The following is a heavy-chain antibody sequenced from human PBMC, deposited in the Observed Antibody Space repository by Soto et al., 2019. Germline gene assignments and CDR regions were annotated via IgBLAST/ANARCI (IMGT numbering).Heavy chain of an antibody. V-gene: IGHV3-23*01. CDR2: ISGSGGST. J-gene: IGHJ4*02. CDR1: GFTFSSYA. Sequence: EVQLLESGGGLVQPGGSLRLSCAASGFTFSSYAMSWVRQAPGKGLEWVSAISGSGGSTYYADSVKGRFTISRDNSKNTLYLQMNSLRAADTAVYYCAKDWVKDYGDYDYFDYWGQGTLVTVSS. D-gene: IGHD4-17*01. CDR3: AKDWVKDYGDYDYFDY.